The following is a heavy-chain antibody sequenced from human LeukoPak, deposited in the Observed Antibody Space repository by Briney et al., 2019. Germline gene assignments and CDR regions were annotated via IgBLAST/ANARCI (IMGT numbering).Heavy chain of an antibody. CDR1: GDSIIRNTYY. J-gene: IGHJ4*02. CDR2: IYYTTNT. V-gene: IGHV4-39*01. CDR3: ASLPLWFGELSHFDY. Sequence: SETLSLTCTVSGDSIIRNTYYWGCIRQPPGKWMESIGTIYYTTNTYYNPSLKRRVTISVDTSKNQFSLKLTSVTAADTAVYYCASLPLWFGELSHFDYWGQGTLVTVSS. D-gene: IGHD3-10*01.